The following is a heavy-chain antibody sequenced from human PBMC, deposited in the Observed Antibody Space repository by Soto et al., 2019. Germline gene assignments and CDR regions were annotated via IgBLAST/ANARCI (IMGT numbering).Heavy chain of an antibody. CDR3: ARHRVLDYGEDKWYVDL. CDR1: GGTFSSYA. CDR2: IIPIFGTA. Sequence: QVQLVQSGAEVKKPGSSVKVSCKASGGTFSSYAFSWVRQAPGHGLEWMGGIIPIFGTANYAQKFQGRVTITADESTSTAYMELTSLRSEDTARYYCARHRVLDYGEDKWYVDLWGRGTLVTVSS. V-gene: IGHV1-69*01. J-gene: IGHJ2*01. D-gene: IGHD4-17*01.